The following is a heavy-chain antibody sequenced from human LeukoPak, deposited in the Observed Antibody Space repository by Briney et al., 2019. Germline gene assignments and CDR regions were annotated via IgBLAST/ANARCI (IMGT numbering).Heavy chain of an antibody. V-gene: IGHV4-59*08. CDR1: GFIFKNAY. CDR3: ARRGGNYLPAGVFDH. J-gene: IGHJ4*02. CDR2: IHYTGST. Sequence: PGGSLRLSCAASGFIFKNAYMSWVRQAPGKGLEWIGYIHYTGSTNYNPSLKSRVTMSVDTSKNQFSLKLSSVTAADTAVYYCARRGGNYLPAGVFDHWGQGTLVTVSS. D-gene: IGHD4-23*01.